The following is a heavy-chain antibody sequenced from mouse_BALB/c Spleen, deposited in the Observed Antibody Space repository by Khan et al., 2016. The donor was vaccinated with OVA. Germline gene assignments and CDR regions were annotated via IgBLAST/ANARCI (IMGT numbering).Heavy chain of an antibody. J-gene: IGHJ1*01. V-gene: IGHV9-1*02. CDR1: GYTFTNYG. CDR3: AGIASCCYSDV. CDR2: INTYTGEP. Sequence: QIQLLQSGPELKKPGTTVKISCKASGYTFTNYGMSWVKQAPGKGLKWMGWINTYTGEPTYADDFKGRVVLSLETSASTAYLQVSNLKNEDMTTYFWAGIASCCYSDVWGAGTTLTVSS.